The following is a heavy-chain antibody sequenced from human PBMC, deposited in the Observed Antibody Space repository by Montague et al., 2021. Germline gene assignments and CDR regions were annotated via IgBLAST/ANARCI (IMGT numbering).Heavy chain of an antibody. CDR2: MYYSGST. J-gene: IGHJ4*02. Sequence: TLSLTCTVSGDSLSSVGYSWTWIRPHPGKGLEWIGYMYYSGSTYYNPSLKSRVTISGDTSKNHFSLRLTSVTAADTAVYYCARGRLATGDFDYWGQGTLVTVSS. D-gene: IGHD6-13*01. V-gene: IGHV4-31*03. CDR3: ARGRLATGDFDY. CDR1: GDSLSSVGYS.